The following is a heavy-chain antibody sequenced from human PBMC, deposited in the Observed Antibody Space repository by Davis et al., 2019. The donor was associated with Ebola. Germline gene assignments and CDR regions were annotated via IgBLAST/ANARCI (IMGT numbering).Heavy chain of an antibody. CDR2: INVGNGDT. V-gene: IGHV1-3*01. Sequence: ASVKVSCKASGYHFTSYALHWVLPSPFHRLEWMGWINVGNGDTKNSQKFQGRVTITRDRAASTAYMVLSNLRSQDTAVYYCARAQFPTTSDHWGQGTLVTVSS. CDR1: GYHFTSYA. D-gene: IGHD1-1*01. J-gene: IGHJ4*02. CDR3: ARAQFPTTSDH.